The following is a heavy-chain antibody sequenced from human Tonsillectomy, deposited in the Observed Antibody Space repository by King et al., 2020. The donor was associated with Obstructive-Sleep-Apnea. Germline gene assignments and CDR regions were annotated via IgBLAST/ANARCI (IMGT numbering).Heavy chain of an antibody. J-gene: IGHJ6*02. Sequence: QLQESGPGLVKPSQTLSLTCTVSGGSISSGGYYWSWIRQHPGKGLEWIGYIYYSGSTYYNPSLKSRVTISVDTSKNQFSLKLSSVTAADTAAYYFAGDYYGSGAVYYYYGMDVWGQGTTVTVSS. CDR2: IYYSGST. D-gene: IGHD3-10*01. CDR1: GGSISSGGYY. CDR3: AGDYYGSGAVYYYYGMDV. V-gene: IGHV4-31*03.